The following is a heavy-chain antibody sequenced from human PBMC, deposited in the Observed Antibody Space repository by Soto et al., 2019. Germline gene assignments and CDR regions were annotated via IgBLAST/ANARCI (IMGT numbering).Heavy chain of an antibody. CDR1: GFTFSSYA. CDR2: IDGSGGDT. Sequence: PGGSLSLSCAASGFTFSSYAMGWVRQARGTGLEWVSVIDGSGGDTSLADSVKGRFTISRDNSKNTLYLQMNSLRAEDTAVYYCAKDIYDYGDPGWYYYYYGMDVWGQGTTVTVSS. D-gene: IGHD4-17*01. J-gene: IGHJ6*02. V-gene: IGHV3-23*01. CDR3: AKDIYDYGDPGWYYYYYGMDV.